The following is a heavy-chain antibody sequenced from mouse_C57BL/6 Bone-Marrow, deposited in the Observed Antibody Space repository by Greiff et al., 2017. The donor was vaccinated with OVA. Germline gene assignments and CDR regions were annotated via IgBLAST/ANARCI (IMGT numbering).Heavy chain of an antibody. V-gene: IGHV1-81*01. CDR3: ALYYYGSSP. D-gene: IGHD1-1*01. CDR2: IYPRSGNT. J-gene: IGHJ2*01. Sequence: VKLQESGAELARPGASVKLSCKASGYTFTSYGISWVKQRTGQGLEWIGEIYPRSGNTYYNEKFKGKATLTADRSSSTAYMELSSLTSEDSAVYFCALYYYGSSPWGQGTTLTVSS. CDR1: GYTFTSYG.